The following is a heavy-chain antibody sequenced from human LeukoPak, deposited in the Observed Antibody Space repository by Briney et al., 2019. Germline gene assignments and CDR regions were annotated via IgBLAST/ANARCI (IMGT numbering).Heavy chain of an antibody. D-gene: IGHD6-19*01. J-gene: IGHJ4*02. CDR2: IYYSGST. CDR1: GGSISGYY. Sequence: PSETLSLTCTVSGGSISGYYCSWIRQPPGKGLEWIGYIYYSGSTNYNPSLKSRVTTSVDTSKNQFSLKLSSVTAADTAVYYCARHFLVAGQPSFDYWGQGTLVTVSS. CDR3: ARHFLVAGQPSFDY. V-gene: IGHV4-59*08.